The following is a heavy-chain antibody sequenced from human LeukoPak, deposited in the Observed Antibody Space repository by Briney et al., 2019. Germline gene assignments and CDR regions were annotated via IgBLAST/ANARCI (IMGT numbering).Heavy chain of an antibody. CDR3: ARHAPIAAAGSPNFDY. CDR1: GGSISSYY. V-gene: IGHV4-59*08. Sequence: PSETLSLTFTVSGGSISSYYWSWIRQPPGKGLEGIGYIYYSGSTNYNPSLKSRVTISVDTSKNQFSLKLSSVTAADTAVYYCARHAPIAAAGSPNFDYWGQGTLVTVSS. CDR2: IYYSGST. J-gene: IGHJ4*02. D-gene: IGHD6-13*01.